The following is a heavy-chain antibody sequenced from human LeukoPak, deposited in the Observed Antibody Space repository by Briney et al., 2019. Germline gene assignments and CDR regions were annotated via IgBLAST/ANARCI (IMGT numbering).Heavy chain of an antibody. Sequence: ASVKVSCKASGYTFTSYYMHWVRQAPGQGLEWMGIINPSGGSTSYAQKFQGRVTMTRDMSTSTVYMELSSLRSEDTAVYYCARYYGSGSYPPLYYYYYMDVWGKGTTVTVSS. D-gene: IGHD3-10*01. CDR2: INPSGGST. CDR3: ARYYGSGSYPPLYYYYYMDV. J-gene: IGHJ6*03. V-gene: IGHV1-46*01. CDR1: GYTFTSYY.